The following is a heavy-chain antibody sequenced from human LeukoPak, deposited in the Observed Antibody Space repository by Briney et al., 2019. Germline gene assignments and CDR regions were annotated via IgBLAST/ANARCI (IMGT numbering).Heavy chain of an antibody. CDR3: ARGRDGYNLVDAFDI. D-gene: IGHD5-24*01. CDR2: ISSSSSYI. J-gene: IGHJ3*02. V-gene: IGHV3-21*01. Sequence: NPGGSLRLSCAASGFTFSSYSMSWVRQAPGKGLEWVSSISSSSSYIYYADSVKGRFTISRDNAKNSLYLQMNSLRAEDTAVYYCARGRDGYNLVDAFDIWGQGIMVTVSS. CDR1: GFTFSSYS.